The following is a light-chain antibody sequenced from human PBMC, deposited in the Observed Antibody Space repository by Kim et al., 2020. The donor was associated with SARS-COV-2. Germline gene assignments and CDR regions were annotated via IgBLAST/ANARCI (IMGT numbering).Light chain of an antibody. CDR3: QQYDKWPPHT. V-gene: IGKV3D-15*01. J-gene: IGKJ2*01. CDR2: GAS. Sequence: VSPGEGSTLSCRASQSVSSNLAWYQQKPGQAPRLLIYGASTRASGIPARFSGSGSGTEFTLTISSLQSEDFAVYYCQQYDKWPPHTFGQGTKLEI. CDR1: QSVSSN.